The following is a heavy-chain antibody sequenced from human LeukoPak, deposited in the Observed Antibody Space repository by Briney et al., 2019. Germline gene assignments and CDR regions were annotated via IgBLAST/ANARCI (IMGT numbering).Heavy chain of an antibody. Sequence: GGSLRLSCAASGFTFSIYAMSCVRQPPGKGLEWVSTISVSGSGGSTYYAASVKGLFTISRDNSKDTLYLKMNSMRDEDTVVYYCAKLLAVTNSYYFNYWGQGTMVTVSS. CDR1: GFTFSIYA. D-gene: IGHD6-19*01. CDR2: ISVSGSGGST. CDR3: AKLLAVTNSYYFNY. V-gene: IGHV3-23*01. J-gene: IGHJ4*02.